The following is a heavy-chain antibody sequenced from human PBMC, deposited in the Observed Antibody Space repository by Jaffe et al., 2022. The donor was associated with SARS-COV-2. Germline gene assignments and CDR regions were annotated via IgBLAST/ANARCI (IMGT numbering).Heavy chain of an antibody. CDR2: IYYSGST. J-gene: IGHJ4*02. V-gene: IGHV4-39*01. D-gene: IGHD1-26*01. CDR3: ARPQGGGRRDGSYLIVD. Sequence: QLQLQESGPGLVKPSETLSLTCTVSGGSISSSSYYWGWIRQPPGKGLEWIGSIYYSGSTYYNPSLKSRVTISVDTSKNQFSLKLSSVTAADTAVYYCARPQGGGRRDGSYLIVDWGQGTLVTVSS. CDR1: GGSISSSSYY.